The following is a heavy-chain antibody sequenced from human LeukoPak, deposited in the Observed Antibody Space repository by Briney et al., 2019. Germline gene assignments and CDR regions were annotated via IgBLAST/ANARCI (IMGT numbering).Heavy chain of an antibody. CDR2: IYPGDSDT. V-gene: IGHV5-51*01. J-gene: IGHJ5*02. D-gene: IGHD4-23*01. Sequence: GESLKISCKGSGYSFTSYWIGWVRQMPGKGLEWMWIIYPGDSDTRYSPSFQGQVTISADKSISTAYLQWSSLKASDTAMYYCARSILYGGNSGGWFDPWGQGTLVTVSS. CDR1: GYSFTSYW. CDR3: ARSILYGGNSGGWFDP.